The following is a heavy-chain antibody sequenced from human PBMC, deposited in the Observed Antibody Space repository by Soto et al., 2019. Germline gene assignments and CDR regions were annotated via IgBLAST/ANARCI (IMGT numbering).Heavy chain of an antibody. CDR2: ISSSSSYI. V-gene: IGHV3-21*04. Sequence: GGSLRLSCAASGFTFSSYTMNWVRQAPGKGLEWVSSISSSSSYIYYADSVKGRFTISRDNAKNSLYLQMNSLRAEDTALYYCANLAYYYDCSGYGPPFDIWGQGTMVTVSS. D-gene: IGHD3-22*01. J-gene: IGHJ3*02. CDR3: ANLAYYYDCSGYGPPFDI. CDR1: GFTFSSYT.